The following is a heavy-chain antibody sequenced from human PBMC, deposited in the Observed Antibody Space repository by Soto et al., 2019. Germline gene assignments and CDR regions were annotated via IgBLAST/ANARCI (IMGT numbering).Heavy chain of an antibody. Sequence: QVQLVESGGGLVKPGGSLRLSCATSGFTFSDYYMSWIRQAPGKGLEWVSYIGTRGNTKYYADSVRGRFTISRDNAKNSLYLQMNSLIADDTAVYYCARDGTEYYGEYYDYWGQGIPVTVSS. V-gene: IGHV3-11*01. CDR3: ARDGTEYYGEYYDY. CDR2: IGTRGNTK. J-gene: IGHJ4*02. D-gene: IGHD4-17*01. CDR1: GFTFSDYY.